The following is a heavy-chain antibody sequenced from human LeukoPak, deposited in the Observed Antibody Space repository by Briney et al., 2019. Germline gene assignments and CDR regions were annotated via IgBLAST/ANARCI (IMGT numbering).Heavy chain of an antibody. D-gene: IGHD1-26*01. CDR1: GFSFSTYS. Sequence: GGSLRLSCAASGFSFSTYSMNWVRQAPGKGLEWVSSISSSSGYIYYADSVKGRFTISRDNAENSLYLQMNSLRAEDTAVYYCARAKTYSGSYYDAFDLWGQGTVVTVSS. CDR3: ARAKTYSGSYYDAFDL. V-gene: IGHV3-21*01. J-gene: IGHJ3*01. CDR2: ISSSSGYI.